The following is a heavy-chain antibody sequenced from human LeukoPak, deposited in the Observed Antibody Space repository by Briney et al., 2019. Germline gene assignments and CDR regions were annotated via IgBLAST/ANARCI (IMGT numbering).Heavy chain of an antibody. CDR2: ISSGSSSI. D-gene: IGHD5-24*01. CDR3: ARSRTDGYNGGFDY. J-gene: IGHJ4*02. Sequence: GGSLRLSCAAPRITFSKYSMNWVRQAPGKGLEWVSSISSGSSSIYYANSVKGRFTISRDNAKNSLYLQMNSLRVEDTAVYYCARSRTDGYNGGFDYWGQGTLVTVSS. V-gene: IGHV3-21*01. CDR1: RITFSKYS.